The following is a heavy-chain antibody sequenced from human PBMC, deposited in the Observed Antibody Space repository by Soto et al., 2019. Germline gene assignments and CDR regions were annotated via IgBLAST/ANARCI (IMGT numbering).Heavy chain of an antibody. CDR2: IYYSGST. J-gene: IGHJ5*02. CDR3: ARQALLWFGELSWFDL. V-gene: IGHV4-39*01. CDR1: GGSISSSSYY. Sequence: SETLSLTCTVSGGSISSSSYYWGWIRQPPGKGLEWIGSIYYSGSTYYNPSLKSRVTISVDTSKNQFSLKLSSVTAADTAVYYCARQALLWFGELSWFDLWGQGTLVTVSS. D-gene: IGHD3-10*01.